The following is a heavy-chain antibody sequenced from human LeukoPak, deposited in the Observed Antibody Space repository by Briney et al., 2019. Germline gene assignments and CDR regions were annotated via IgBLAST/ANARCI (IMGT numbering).Heavy chain of an antibody. J-gene: IGHJ4*02. CDR3: ATDYRYDSSCYPPSFDY. CDR2: FDPEDGET. CDR1: GYTLTELS. V-gene: IGHV1-24*01. Sequence: ASVKVSCKVSGYTLTELSMHWVRQAPGKGLEWMGGFDPEDGETIYAQKFQGRVTMTEDTSTDTAYMELGSLRSEDTAVYYCATDYRYDSSCYPPSFDYWGQGTLVTVSS. D-gene: IGHD3-22*01.